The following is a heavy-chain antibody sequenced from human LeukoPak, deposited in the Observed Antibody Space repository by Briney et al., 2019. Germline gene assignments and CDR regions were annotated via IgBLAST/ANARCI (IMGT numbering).Heavy chain of an antibody. CDR1: GFTFSSYA. CDR2: ISYDGSNK. D-gene: IGHD2-21*01. CDR3: ARVVAWAFDI. J-gene: IGHJ3*02. Sequence: PGRSLRLSCAASGFTFSSYAMHWVRQAPGKGLEWVAVISYDGSNKYYADSVKGRFTISRDNSKNTLYLQMNSLRAEDTAVYYCARVVAWAFDIWGQGTMVTVSS. V-gene: IGHV3-30-3*01.